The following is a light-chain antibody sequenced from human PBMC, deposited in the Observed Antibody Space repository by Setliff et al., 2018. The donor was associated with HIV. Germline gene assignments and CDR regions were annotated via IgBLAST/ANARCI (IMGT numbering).Light chain of an antibody. CDR1: SSNIGSNY. Sequence: QSALTQPPSASGTPGQRITISCSGGSSNIGSNYVYWYQHLPGTAPKLLIFKNNQRPSGVPDRFSGSKSGTSGSLTISGLQAEDEADYYCSSYTSSNTLVFGTGTKVTVL. CDR3: SSYTSSNTLV. J-gene: IGLJ1*01. V-gene: IGLV1-47*01. CDR2: KNN.